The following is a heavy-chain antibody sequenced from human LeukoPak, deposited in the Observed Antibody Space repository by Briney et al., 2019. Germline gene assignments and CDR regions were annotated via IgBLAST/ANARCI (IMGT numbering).Heavy chain of an antibody. CDR3: VRNSDT. CDR1: GFSFSGYW. J-gene: IGHJ5*02. V-gene: IGHV3-74*01. CDR2: INSDETRI. Sequence: GGSLRLSCVGSGFSFSGYWMHWVRQVPGKGLVWVSRINSDETRINYADSVKGRFTISRDNAKNALYLQMNSLRAEDTAVYYCVRNSDTWGQGTLVTVSS.